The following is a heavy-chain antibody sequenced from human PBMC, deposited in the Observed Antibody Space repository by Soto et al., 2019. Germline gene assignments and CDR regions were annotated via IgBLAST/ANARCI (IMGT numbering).Heavy chain of an antibody. V-gene: IGHV3-30*18. D-gene: IGHD5-18*01. CDR1: GFTFSSYV. J-gene: IGHJ4*02. CDR3: AKDIVRYSYGACDY. CDR2: ISYDGSNK. Sequence: PGGSLRLSCAASGFTFSSYVMYWVRQAPGKGLEWVAVISYDGSNKYHADSVKGRFTISRDNSKNTLYLQMNSLKAEDTAVYYCAKDIVRYSYGACDYWGQGALVTVSS.